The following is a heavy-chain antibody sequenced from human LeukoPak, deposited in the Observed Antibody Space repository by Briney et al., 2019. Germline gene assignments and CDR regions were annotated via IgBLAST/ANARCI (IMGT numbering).Heavy chain of an antibody. J-gene: IGHJ4*02. CDR2: ISGSGGST. CDR3: AKDRVDSSGYNPLADY. Sequence: GGCLRLSCAASGFTFSSYAMSWVRQAPGKGLEWVSAISGSGGSTYYADSVKGRFTISRDNSKNTLYLQMNSLRAEDTAVYYCAKDRVDSSGYNPLADYWGQGTLVTVSS. V-gene: IGHV3-23*01. D-gene: IGHD3-22*01. CDR1: GFTFSSYA.